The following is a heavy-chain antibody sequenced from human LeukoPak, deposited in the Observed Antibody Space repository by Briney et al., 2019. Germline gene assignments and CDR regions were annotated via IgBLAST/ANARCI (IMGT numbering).Heavy chain of an antibody. CDR2: TYYSSKGYN. CDR3: ALMVQGVVRY. J-gene: IGHJ4*02. D-gene: IGHD3-10*01. CDR1: GDSVSINSAA. Sequence: SQTLSLTCAISGDSVSINSAAWNWIRQSPSRGLEWLGRTYYSSKGYNDYAVSLKSRITMNPDTSKNQFSLQLNSVTPEATAVYYCALMVQGVVRYWGQGTLVTVSS. V-gene: IGHV6-1*01.